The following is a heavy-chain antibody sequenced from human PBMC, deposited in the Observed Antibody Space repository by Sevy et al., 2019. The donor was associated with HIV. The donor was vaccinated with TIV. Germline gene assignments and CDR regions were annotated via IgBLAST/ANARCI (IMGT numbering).Heavy chain of an antibody. CDR3: AKDPGSGWSYDY. D-gene: IGHD6-19*01. Sequence: GGSLRLSCVASGFTFSSYAMSWVRQAPGKGLEWVSAISGSGGSTYYADSVKGRFTISRDNSKNTLYLQMNSLRAEDTAVYYCAKDPGSGWSYDYWGQGTLVTVSS. V-gene: IGHV3-23*01. CDR1: GFTFSSYA. J-gene: IGHJ4*02. CDR2: ISGSGGST.